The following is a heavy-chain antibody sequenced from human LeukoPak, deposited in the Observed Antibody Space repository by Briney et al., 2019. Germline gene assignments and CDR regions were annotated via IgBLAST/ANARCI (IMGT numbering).Heavy chain of an antibody. CDR2: ISSSSSYI. J-gene: IGHJ4*02. V-gene: IGHV3-21*01. CDR3: ARGMDADYDFWSGYPYYFDY. D-gene: IGHD3-3*01. Sequence: TGGSLRLSCAASGFTFSSYSMNWVRQAPGKGLEWVSSISSSSSYIYYADSVKGRFTISRDNAKNSLYLQMNSLRAEDTAVYYCARGMDADYDFWSGYPYYFDYWGQGTLVTVSS. CDR1: GFTFSSYS.